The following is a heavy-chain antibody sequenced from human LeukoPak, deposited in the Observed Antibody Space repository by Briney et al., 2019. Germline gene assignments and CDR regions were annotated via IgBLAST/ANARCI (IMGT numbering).Heavy chain of an antibody. CDR3: AKDLVDWGPNAFDI. V-gene: IGHV3-23*01. CDR1: GFTFSSYS. Sequence: PGGSLRLSCAASGFTFSSYSMNWVRQAPGKGLEWVSAISGSGGSTYFADSVKGRFTISRDNSKNTLFLQMNSLRAEDTAVYYCAKDLVDWGPNAFDIWGQGTMVTVSS. D-gene: IGHD7-27*01. J-gene: IGHJ3*02. CDR2: ISGSGGST.